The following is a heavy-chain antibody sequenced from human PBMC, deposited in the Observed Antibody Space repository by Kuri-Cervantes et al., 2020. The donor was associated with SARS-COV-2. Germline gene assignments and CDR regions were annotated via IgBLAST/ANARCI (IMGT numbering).Heavy chain of an antibody. CDR1: GFTFGNYG. D-gene: IGHD3-22*01. J-gene: IGHJ4*02. CDR3: ARAMWPYHYDSSGLIFDY. Sequence: GESLKISCAASGFTFGNYGMHWVRQAPGKGLEWVAVISYDGSDRYYADSVKGRFTISRDNSKNTLYLQMNSLRAEDTAVYYCARAMWPYHYDSSGLIFDYWGQGTLVTVSS. CDR2: ISYDGSDR. V-gene: IGHV3-30*03.